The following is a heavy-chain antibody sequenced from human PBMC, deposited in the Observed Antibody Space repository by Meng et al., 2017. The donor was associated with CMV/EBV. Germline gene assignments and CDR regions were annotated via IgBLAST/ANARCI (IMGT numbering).Heavy chain of an antibody. V-gene: IGHV3-48*04. CDR2: ISSSSSTI. D-gene: IGHD3-3*01. J-gene: IGHJ6*02. CDR1: GFTFSSYS. Sequence: GESLKISCAASGFTFSSYSMNWVRQAPGTGLEWVSYISSSSSTISYADSVKGRFTISRDNAKNSLYLQMNSLRAEDTAVYYCARGVERFLEWFRYDMDVWGQGTTVTVSS. CDR3: ARGVERFLEWFRYDMDV.